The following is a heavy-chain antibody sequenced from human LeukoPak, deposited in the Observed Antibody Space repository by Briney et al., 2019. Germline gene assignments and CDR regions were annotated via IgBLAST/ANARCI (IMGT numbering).Heavy chain of an antibody. D-gene: IGHD1-7*01. CDR2: INSDGSST. CDR1: GFTFSSYW. V-gene: IGHV3-74*01. J-gene: IGHJ6*02. CDR3: AREPTTRLYYYYGMDV. Sequence: GGSLRLSCAASGFTFSSYWMHWVRQAPGKGLVWVSRINSDGSSTSYADSVEGRFTISRDNAKNTLYLQMNSLRAEDTAVYYCAREPTTRLYYYYGMDVWGQGTTVTVSS.